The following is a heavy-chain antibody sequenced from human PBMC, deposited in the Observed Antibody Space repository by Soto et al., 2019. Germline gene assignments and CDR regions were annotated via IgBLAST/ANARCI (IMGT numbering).Heavy chain of an antibody. V-gene: IGHV3-72*01. CDR1: GFTFSDHY. Sequence: GGSLRLSCAASGFTFSDHYMDWVRQAPGKGLEWVARSRNKANSYTTEYAAPVKGRVTISRDDSKNSLYLQMNSLKTEDTAVYYCARGIAVAPGAFDIWGQGTMFTVSS. CDR3: ARGIAVAPGAFDI. J-gene: IGHJ3*02. CDR2: SRNKANSYTT. D-gene: IGHD6-19*01.